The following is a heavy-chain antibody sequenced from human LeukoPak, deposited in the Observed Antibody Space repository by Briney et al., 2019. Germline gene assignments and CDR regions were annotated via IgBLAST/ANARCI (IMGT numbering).Heavy chain of an antibody. Sequence: AASVKVSCKASGYTFTSYGISWVRQAPGQGLEWMGWISAYNGNTNYAQKLQGRVTMTTDTSTSTAYIELRSLRSDDTAVYYCARPYCSGGSCYSGYFDYWGQGTLVTVSS. J-gene: IGHJ4*02. CDR1: GYTFTSYG. CDR3: ARPYCSGGSCYSGYFDY. CDR2: ISAYNGNT. V-gene: IGHV1-18*01. D-gene: IGHD2-15*01.